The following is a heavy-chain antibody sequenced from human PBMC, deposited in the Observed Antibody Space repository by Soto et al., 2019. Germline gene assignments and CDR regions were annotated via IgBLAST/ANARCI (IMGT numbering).Heavy chain of an antibody. CDR3: ARGDYHDVSGPFSDAFDV. J-gene: IGHJ3*01. V-gene: IGHV3-7*04. CDR2: IKQDGSEK. CDR1: GFTLSNYW. D-gene: IGHD3-22*01. Sequence: EVQLVQSGGGLVQPGGSLRLSCAASGFTLSNYWMSWVRQAPGRGLEWVANIKQDGSEKWYVDSVKGRFTISRDNAKKSXXLQMNSLRVEDTAVYYCARGDYHDVSGPFSDAFDVWGQGTMVTVSA.